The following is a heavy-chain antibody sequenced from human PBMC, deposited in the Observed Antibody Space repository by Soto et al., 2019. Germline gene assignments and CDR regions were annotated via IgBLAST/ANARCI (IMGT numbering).Heavy chain of an antibody. CDR2: IYHSGST. D-gene: IGHD3-9*01. CDR3: ARVSISVAADCIRYCSTVTAFLLNRTSDL. J-gene: IGHJ2*01. V-gene: IGHV4-4*02. Sequence: PWNGLEWIGEIYHSGSTNYNPSLKSRVTISVDKSKNQFSLKLSSVTAADTAVYYCARVSISVAADCIRYCSTVTAFLLNRTSDL.